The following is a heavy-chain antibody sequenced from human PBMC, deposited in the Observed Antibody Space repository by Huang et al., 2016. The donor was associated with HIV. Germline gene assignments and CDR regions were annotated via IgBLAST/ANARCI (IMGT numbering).Heavy chain of an antibody. CDR2: IKSDGSST. D-gene: IGHD3-10*01. CDR3: ARGSRQGKYYYGSGTAY. J-gene: IGHJ4*02. Sequence: EVQLVESGGGLVQPGRSLRLSCAASGFTFSSYWMHWVRQVPGKGLVGVSHIKSDGSSTSYADSVKGRFTISRDNAKNTLYLQMNSLRAEDTAVYYCARGSRQGKYYYGSGTAYWGQGTLVTVSS. V-gene: IGHV3-74*01. CDR1: GFTFSSYW.